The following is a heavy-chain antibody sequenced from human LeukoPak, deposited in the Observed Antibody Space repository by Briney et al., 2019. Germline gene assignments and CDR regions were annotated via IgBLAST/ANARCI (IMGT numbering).Heavy chain of an antibody. Sequence: GGSLRLSCVASGFTFSRHGMHWVRQAPGKGVEWVAVIWYDGSHRYYPDSVKGRFTISRDNSKNTLFLQMDSLRVDDTAVYYCVRDNAAADGALDYWGRGSLVTVSS. D-gene: IGHD5-24*01. J-gene: IGHJ4*02. CDR2: IWYDGSHR. CDR3: VRDNAAADGALDY. CDR1: GFTFSRHG. V-gene: IGHV3-33*01.